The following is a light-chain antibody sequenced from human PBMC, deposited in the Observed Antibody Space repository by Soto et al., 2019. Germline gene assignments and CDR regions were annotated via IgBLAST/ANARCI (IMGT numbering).Light chain of an antibody. Sequence: QSVLTQPPSVSGSPGQSVTISCTGNSSGGGGYDYVSWYQQSPGKAPKLPIYDVTKRPSGVPDRFSGSKSGNTASLTVSGHQSEDEADYYCSSYAATNNYVFGTGTKVTVL. CDR1: SSGGGGYDY. J-gene: IGLJ1*01. V-gene: IGLV2-8*01. CDR3: SSYAATNNYV. CDR2: DVT.